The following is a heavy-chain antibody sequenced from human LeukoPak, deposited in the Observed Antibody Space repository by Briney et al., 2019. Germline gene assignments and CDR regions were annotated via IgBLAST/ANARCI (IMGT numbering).Heavy chain of an antibody. CDR1: GGSISSGGYY. V-gene: IGHV4-30-2*01. J-gene: IGHJ4*02. D-gene: IGHD1-26*01. CDR2: IYHSGST. CDR3: ARHYLSGSYLDY. Sequence: SSETLSLTCAVSGGSISSGGYYWSWIRQPPGKGLEWIGYIYHSGSTYYNPSLKSRVTISVDRSKNQFSLKLSSVTAADTAVYYCARHYLSGSYLDYWGQGTLVTVSS.